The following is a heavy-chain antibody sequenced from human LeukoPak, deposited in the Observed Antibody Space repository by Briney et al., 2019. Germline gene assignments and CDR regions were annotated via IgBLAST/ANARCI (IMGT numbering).Heavy chain of an antibody. CDR3: ARRMVRGAGASMDV. CDR1: GGSISSGGYS. Sequence: PSETLSLTCAVSGGSISSGGYSWSWIRQPPGKGLEWIGYIYYSGSTYYNPSLKSRVTISVDTSKNQFSLKLSSVTAADTAVYYCARRMVRGAGASMDVWGKGTTVTISS. CDR2: IYYSGST. J-gene: IGHJ6*03. D-gene: IGHD3-10*01. V-gene: IGHV4-30-4*07.